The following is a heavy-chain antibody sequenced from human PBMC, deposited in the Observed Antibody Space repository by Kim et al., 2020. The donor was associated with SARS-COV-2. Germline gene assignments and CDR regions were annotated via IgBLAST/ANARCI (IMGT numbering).Heavy chain of an antibody. CDR1: GGSISSYY. D-gene: IGHD3-10*01. V-gene: IGHV4-59*01. Sequence: SETLSLTCTVSGGSISSYYWSWIRQPPGKGLEWIGYIYYSGSTNYNPSLKSRVTISVDTSKNQFSLKLSSVTAADTAVYYCARASYGELKARLFDYWGQGTLVTVSS. CDR3: ARASYGELKARLFDY. CDR2: IYYSGST. J-gene: IGHJ4*02.